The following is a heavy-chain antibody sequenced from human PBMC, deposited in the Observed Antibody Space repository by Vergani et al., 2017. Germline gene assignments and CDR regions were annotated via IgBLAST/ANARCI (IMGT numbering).Heavy chain of an antibody. CDR3: ARGRYCSSTSCYAYYYYGMDV. J-gene: IGHJ6*02. CDR1: GFTFSSYE. V-gene: IGHV3-48*03. CDR2: ISSSGSTI. D-gene: IGHD2-2*01. Sequence: EVQLVESGGGLVQPGGSLRLSCAASGFTFSSYEMNWVRQAPGKGLEWVSYISSSGSTIYYADSVKGRFTISRDNAKNSLYLQMNSLRAEDTAVYYCARGRYCSSTSCYAYYYYGMDVWGQG.